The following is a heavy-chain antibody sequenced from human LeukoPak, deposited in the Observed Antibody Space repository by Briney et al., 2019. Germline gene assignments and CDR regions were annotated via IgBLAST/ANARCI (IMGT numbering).Heavy chain of an antibody. CDR3: ARQRGYCSSGVCRGWFDP. V-gene: IGHV3-21*01. CDR2: INNSTSFI. D-gene: IGHD2-8*01. J-gene: IGHJ5*02. Sequence: GGSLRLSCAASGFTFRNYNRKWDGQGPGKGREGVSSINNSTSFIQYADSLKGQFAISRDTAKNSLYLQMNSLRAEDTAVYYCARQRGYCSSGVCRGWFDPWGQGTLVTVSS. CDR1: GFTFRNYN.